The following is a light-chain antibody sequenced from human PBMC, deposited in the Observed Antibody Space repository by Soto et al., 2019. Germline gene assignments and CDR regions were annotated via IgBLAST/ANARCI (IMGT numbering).Light chain of an antibody. CDR1: QNIYIY. J-gene: IGKJ2*01. V-gene: IGKV1-33*01. CDR3: QQYDNLPYT. Sequence: DIQMTQSPSSLFASVGDRVSITCQASQNIYIYLNWFQRKPGRAPKLLIYDASHLDAGVPSRFSGSGSGTDFTFSISSLQPEDIATYYCQQYDNLPYTCGQGTNLEI. CDR2: DAS.